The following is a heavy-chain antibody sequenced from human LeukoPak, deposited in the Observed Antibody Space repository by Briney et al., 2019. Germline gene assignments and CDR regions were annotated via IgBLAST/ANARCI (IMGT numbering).Heavy chain of an antibody. V-gene: IGHV3-23*01. CDR1: GFTFSSYA. CDR3: ARDDYDILTGLFDP. Sequence: PGGSLRLSCAASGFTFSSYAMSWVRQAPGKGLEWVSAISGSGGSTYYADSVKGRFTISRDNSKNTLYLQMNSLRAEDTAVYYCARDDYDILTGLFDPWGQGTLVTVSS. CDR2: ISGSGGST. D-gene: IGHD3-9*01. J-gene: IGHJ5*02.